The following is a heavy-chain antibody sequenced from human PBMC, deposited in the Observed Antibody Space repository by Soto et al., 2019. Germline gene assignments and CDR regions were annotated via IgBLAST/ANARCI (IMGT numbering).Heavy chain of an antibody. Sequence: SETLSLTCTVSGGSISSYYWSWIRQPPGKGLEWIGYIYYSGSTNYNPSLNSRVTISVDTSKNQFSLKLSSVTAADTAVYYCARGNYYYYYGMDVWGQGTTVTVSS. J-gene: IGHJ6*02. CDR2: IYYSGST. CDR1: GGSISSYY. V-gene: IGHV4-59*01. CDR3: ARGNYYYYYGMDV.